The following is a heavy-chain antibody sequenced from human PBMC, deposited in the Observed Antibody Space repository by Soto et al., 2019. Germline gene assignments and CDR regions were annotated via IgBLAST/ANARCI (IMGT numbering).Heavy chain of an antibody. J-gene: IGHJ3*02. CDR1: GGSISSNYW. D-gene: IGHD3-16*01. Sequence: QVQLQESGPGLVKPSGTLSLTCEVSGGSISSNYWWSWVRQPTGKGLEWIGEMYHSGSTNDNPSLKSRVTISVDKSNNQFFLDLTSVTAADTAVYYCARLHMITFGGHVYRPFDIWGQGTMVTVSS. V-gene: IGHV4-4*02. CDR2: MYHSGST. CDR3: ARLHMITFGGHVYRPFDI.